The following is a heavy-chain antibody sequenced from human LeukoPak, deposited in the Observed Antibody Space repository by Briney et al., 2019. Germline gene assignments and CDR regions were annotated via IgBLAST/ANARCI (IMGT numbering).Heavy chain of an antibody. D-gene: IGHD3-22*01. V-gene: IGHV4-30-4*01. CDR2: MYYSGST. J-gene: IGHJ5*02. Sequence: PSETLSLTCTVSGGSISSGDYYWSWIRQPPGKGLEWIAYMYYSGSTYYNPSLKSRVTMSADTSKNQLSLKLSPVTAADTAVYYCARPYYYDSRIDPWGQGILATVSS. CDR1: GGSISSGDYY. CDR3: ARPYYYDSRIDP.